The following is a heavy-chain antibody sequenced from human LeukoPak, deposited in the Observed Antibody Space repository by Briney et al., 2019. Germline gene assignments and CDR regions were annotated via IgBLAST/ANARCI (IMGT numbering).Heavy chain of an antibody. CDR3: ARVFRSGSYPSRDAFDI. V-gene: IGHV3-21*01. J-gene: IGHJ3*02. D-gene: IGHD1-26*01. CDR2: ISSSSSYI. Sequence: GGSLRLSCAASGFTFSSYSMNWVRQARGKGLEWVSSISSSSSYIYYADSVKGRFTISRDNAKNSLYLQMNSLRAEDTTVYYCARVFRSGSYPSRDAFDIWGQGTMVTVSS. CDR1: GFTFSSYS.